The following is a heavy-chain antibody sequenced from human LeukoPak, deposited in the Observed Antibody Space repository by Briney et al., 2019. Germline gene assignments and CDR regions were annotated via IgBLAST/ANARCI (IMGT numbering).Heavy chain of an antibody. CDR2: IWYDGSNK. V-gene: IGHV3-33*01. Sequence: GGSLRLSCAASGFTFISYGMHCVRQAPGKGLEWGAVIWYDGSNKYSAASVKGRFTISRDNSKNTPYLQMNSLRAEDTAVYSCARDHSSGWYADYFDYWGQGTLVTVSS. D-gene: IGHD6-19*01. CDR3: ARDHSSGWYADYFDY. J-gene: IGHJ4*02. CDR1: GFTFISYG.